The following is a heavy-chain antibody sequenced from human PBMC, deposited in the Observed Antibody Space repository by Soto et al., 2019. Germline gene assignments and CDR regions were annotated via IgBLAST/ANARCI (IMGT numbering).Heavy chain of an antibody. J-gene: IGHJ4*02. CDR3: ARSHLYYDSSGYPDY. CDR2: ISSSGSTI. Sequence: GGSLRLSCAASGFTFSDYYMSWIRQAPGKGLEWVSYISSSGSTIYYADSAKGRFTISRDNAKNSLYLQMNSLRAEDTAVYYCARSHLYYDSSGYPDYWGQGTLVTVSS. CDR1: GFTFSDYY. V-gene: IGHV3-11*01. D-gene: IGHD3-22*01.